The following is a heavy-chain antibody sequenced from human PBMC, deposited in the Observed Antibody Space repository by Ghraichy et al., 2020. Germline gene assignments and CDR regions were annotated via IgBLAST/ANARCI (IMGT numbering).Heavy chain of an antibody. V-gene: IGHV3-7*01. J-gene: IGHJ4*02. CDR3: ARHIVVIPVAIYYDH. CDR1: GFTFSTYW. CDR2: IKQDGSEQ. Sequence: GGSLRLSCAASGFTFSTYWMSWVRQAPGKGPERVADIKQDGSEQYYVDSVKGRFTISRDNAKNSLYLQMNSLGAEDTAVYYCARHIVVIPVAIYYDHWGQGTLVTVSS. D-gene: IGHD2-2*02.